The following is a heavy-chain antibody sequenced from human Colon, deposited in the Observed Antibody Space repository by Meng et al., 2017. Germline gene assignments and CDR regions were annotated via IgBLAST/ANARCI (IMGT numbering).Heavy chain of an antibody. CDR2: IDHFGVS. CDR3: ATGLRHGDWFDP. CDR1: GAAFSGFY. V-gene: IGHV4-34*01. Sequence: GGAGLFEASETLSPTCCVSGAAFSGFYVSWIRQPPGKGLEWIGGIDHFGVSNYNSSLKGRLTMSVDTAKKQISLTLTSVTAADTAVYYCATGLRHGDWFDPWGPGTLVTVSS. J-gene: IGHJ5*02. D-gene: IGHD4-17*01.